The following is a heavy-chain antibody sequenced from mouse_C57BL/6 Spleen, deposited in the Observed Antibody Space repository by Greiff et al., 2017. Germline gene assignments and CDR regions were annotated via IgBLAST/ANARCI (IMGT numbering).Heavy chain of an antibody. D-gene: IGHD2-3*01. CDR1: GFTFSSYG. J-gene: IGHJ2*01. CDR2: ISSGGSYT. V-gene: IGHV5-6*02. CDR3: AREVDGYYVDY. Sequence: KLVESGGDLVKPGGSLKLSCAASGFTFSSYGMSWVRQTPDKRLEWVATISSGGSYTYYPDSVKGRFTISRDNAKNTLYLQMSSLKSEDTAMYYCAREVDGYYVDYWGQGTTLTVSS.